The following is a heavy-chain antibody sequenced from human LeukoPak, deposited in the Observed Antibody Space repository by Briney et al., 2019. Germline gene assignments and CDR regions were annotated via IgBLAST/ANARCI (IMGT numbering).Heavy chain of an antibody. CDR3: ARSSRSGTTADY. D-gene: IGHD1-26*01. CDR1: GGTFSSYT. CDR2: IIPILGIA. J-gene: IGHJ4*02. Sequence: SVKVSCKASGGTFSSYTISWVRQAPGQGLEWMGRIIPILGIANYAQKFQGRVTITADKSTSTAYMELSGLRSEDTAVYYCARSSRSGTTADYWGQGTLVTVSS. V-gene: IGHV1-69*02.